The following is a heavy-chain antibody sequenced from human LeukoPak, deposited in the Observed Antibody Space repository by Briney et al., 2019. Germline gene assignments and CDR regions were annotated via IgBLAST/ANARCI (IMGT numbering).Heavy chain of an antibody. CDR3: ARDPPQFLAVTEY. Sequence: GGSLRLSCEASGFTFTTYWIHWVRQGPGKGLVWVSRIKYDGSTSNYADSVKGRFTISRDNAKNSLYLQMNSLRAEDTAVYYCARDPPQFLAVTEYWGQGTLVTVSS. J-gene: IGHJ4*02. V-gene: IGHV3-74*01. CDR2: IKYDGSTS. CDR1: GFTFTTYW. D-gene: IGHD6-19*01.